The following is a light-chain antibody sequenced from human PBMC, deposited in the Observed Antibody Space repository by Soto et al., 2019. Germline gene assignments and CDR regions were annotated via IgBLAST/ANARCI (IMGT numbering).Light chain of an antibody. Sequence: EVVLTQSPGTLSFSPGERATLSCRASQGLTTSYLAWYQQKPGQAPRLVIYSASRRATGIPDRFSGSGSGTDFTLTISRLEPEDFAVYYCQQYGSSSTWTFGQGTKVDIK. CDR1: QGLTTSY. CDR2: SAS. J-gene: IGKJ1*01. V-gene: IGKV3-20*01. CDR3: QQYGSSSTWT.